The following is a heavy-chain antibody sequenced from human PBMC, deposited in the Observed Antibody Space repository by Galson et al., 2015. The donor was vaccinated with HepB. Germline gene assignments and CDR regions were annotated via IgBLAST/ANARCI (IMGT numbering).Heavy chain of an antibody. Sequence: SLRLSCAGSGYTFSSYTMSWVRQAPGKGLEWISYITTGGNSLFYLDSVEDRFTISRDNANSSLYLQMNSLRDEDTAVYFCARSPWSPLYFDHWGQGTLVTVSS. J-gene: IGHJ4*02. V-gene: IGHV3-48*02. CDR1: GYTFSSYT. CDR2: ITTGGNSL. D-gene: IGHD2-15*01. CDR3: ARSPWSPLYFDH.